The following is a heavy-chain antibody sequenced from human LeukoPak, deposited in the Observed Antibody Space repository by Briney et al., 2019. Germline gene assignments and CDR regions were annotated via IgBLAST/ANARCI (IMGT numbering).Heavy chain of an antibody. CDR2: IYRSGST. CDR1: GDSISNTYW. CDR3: ASPAAAGNYFDY. Sequence: KPSGTLSLTCAVSGDSISNTYWWRWVRQFPGKGLEWIGEIYRSGSTNYNPSLKSRVTISVDTSKNQFSLKLSSVTAADTAVYYCASPAAAGNYFDYWGQGTLVTVSS. J-gene: IGHJ4*02. V-gene: IGHV4-4*02. D-gene: IGHD6-13*01.